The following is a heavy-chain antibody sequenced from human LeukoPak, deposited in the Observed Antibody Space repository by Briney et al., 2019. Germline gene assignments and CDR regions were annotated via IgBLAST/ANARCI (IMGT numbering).Heavy chain of an antibody. CDR2: ISASRDIT. Sequence: PGGSLRLSCAASGFNYSSYTMNWVRQAPGMGLEWLSYISASRDITYYADSVKGRFTISRDNSKNTLYLQMNSLRAEDTAVYYCAKGQGPGGYVWGSQLDWFDPWGQGTLVTVSS. CDR3: AKGQGPGGYVWGSQLDWFDP. J-gene: IGHJ5*02. V-gene: IGHV3-23*01. D-gene: IGHD3-16*01. CDR1: GFNYSSYT.